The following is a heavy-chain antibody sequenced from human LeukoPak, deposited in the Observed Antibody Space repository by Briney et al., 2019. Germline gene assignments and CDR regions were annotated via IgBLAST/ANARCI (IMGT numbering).Heavy chain of an antibody. CDR2: INWNGGST. Sequence: GGSLRLSCAASGFTLDDYGMSWVRQVPGKGLEWVSGINWNGGSTGYADSVKGRFTISRDNAKKSLYLQMNSLRAEDTAVYYCARVWSISGSHPLDYWGQGTLVTVSS. V-gene: IGHV3-20*04. CDR3: ARVWSISGSHPLDY. CDR1: GFTLDDYG. J-gene: IGHJ4*02. D-gene: IGHD1-26*01.